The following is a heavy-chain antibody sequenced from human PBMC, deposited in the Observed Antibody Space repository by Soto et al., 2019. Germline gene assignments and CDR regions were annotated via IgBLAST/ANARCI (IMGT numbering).Heavy chain of an antibody. J-gene: IGHJ6*02. Sequence: ASVKVSCKASGYTFSSYAMHWVRQAPGQRLEWMGWIHAGNGNTKYSQKFQDRVTITRDTSANTAHMELSSLRSEDTAVYYCARAAAAGKYYYRYYGMDVWGQGTTVTVSS. CDR1: GYTFSSYA. V-gene: IGHV1-3*01. CDR3: ARAAAAGKYYYRYYGMDV. CDR2: IHAGNGNT. D-gene: IGHD6-13*01.